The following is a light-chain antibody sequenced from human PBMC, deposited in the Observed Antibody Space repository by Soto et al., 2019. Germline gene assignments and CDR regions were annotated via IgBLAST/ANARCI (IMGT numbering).Light chain of an antibody. V-gene: IGLV2-23*01. CDR3: CSYAGANTYV. J-gene: IGLJ1*01. CDR2: EGS. CDR1: SSDVGSYNL. Sequence: ALTQPPSASGSPGQSITISCTGTSSDVGSYNLVSWYQQHPGKAPKLIIYEGSKRPSGVSNRFSGSKSGNTASLTISGLQAEDETDYYCCSYAGANTYVFGTGTKVTVL.